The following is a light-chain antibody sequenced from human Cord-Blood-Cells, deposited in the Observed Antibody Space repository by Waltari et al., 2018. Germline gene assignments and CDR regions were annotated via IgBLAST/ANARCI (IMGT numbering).Light chain of an antibody. CDR2: DVS. CDR3: SSYTSSSTLCV. Sequence: QSALTQPASVSGSPGQSITISCTGTSSDVGGYNHVSWYQQHPGKAPKLMIYDVSKRPSGVSNRFSGSKSGNTASLTISGLQAEDEADYYCSSYTSSSTLCVFGTGTKVTVL. J-gene: IGLJ1*01. V-gene: IGLV2-14*01. CDR1: SSDVGGYNH.